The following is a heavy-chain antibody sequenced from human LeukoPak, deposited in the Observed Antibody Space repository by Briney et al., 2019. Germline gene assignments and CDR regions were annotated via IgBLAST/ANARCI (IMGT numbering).Heavy chain of an antibody. D-gene: IGHD1-26*01. CDR1: GGSISSGSYY. Sequence: SETLSLTCTVSGGSISSGSYYWSWIRQPAGKGLEWIGRIYTSGSTNYNPSLKSRVTISVDTSKNQFSLKLSSVTAADTAVYYCARGVSRELLNYFDYWGQGTLVTVSS. CDR3: ARGVSRELLNYFDY. J-gene: IGHJ4*02. V-gene: IGHV4-61*02. CDR2: IYTSGST.